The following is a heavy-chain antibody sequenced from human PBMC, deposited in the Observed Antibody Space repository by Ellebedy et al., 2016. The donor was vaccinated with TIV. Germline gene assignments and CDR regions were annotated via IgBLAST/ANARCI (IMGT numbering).Heavy chain of an antibody. CDR3: ARQGYCSGGSCWYYYYYGMDV. J-gene: IGHJ6*02. Sequence: GESLKIPCSASGFTFSSYGMHWVRQAPGKGLEWVAVIWYDGSNKYYADSVKGRFTISRDNSKNTLYLQMNSLRAEDTAVYYCARQGYCSGGSCWYYYYYGMDVWGQGTTVTVSS. D-gene: IGHD2-15*01. CDR1: GFTFSSYG. CDR2: IWYDGSNK. V-gene: IGHV3-33*01.